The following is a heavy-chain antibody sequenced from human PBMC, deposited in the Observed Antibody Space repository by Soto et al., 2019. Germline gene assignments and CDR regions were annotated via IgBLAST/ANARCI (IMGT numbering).Heavy chain of an antibody. J-gene: IGHJ4*02. CDR2: ISTYNGNT. CDR1: GYTFITYG. V-gene: IGHV1-18*01. D-gene: IGHD3-22*01. Sequence: QVQLVQSGAEVKKPGASVKVSCKASGYTFITYGVSWVRQAPGQGLDWLGWISTYNGNTRYAERLQGRVTMTTDTTTNTAYMELRNLRSDDTAVEYCARGPTDYYDNSANYFLDYWGQGTLVTVSS. CDR3: ARGPTDYYDNSANYFLDY.